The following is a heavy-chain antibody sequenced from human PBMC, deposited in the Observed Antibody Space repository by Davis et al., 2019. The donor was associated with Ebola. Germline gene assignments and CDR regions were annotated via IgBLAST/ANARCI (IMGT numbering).Heavy chain of an antibody. CDR1: GFTFNSYW. CDR2: ISSDESGI. CDR3: AKDLYGSGGNDY. D-gene: IGHD3-10*01. J-gene: IGHJ4*02. V-gene: IGHV3-74*01. Sequence: GESLKISCAASGFTFNSYWMYWVRQAPGKGLVWVSRISSDESGIDYADSVKGRFTISRDNAKNTLFLQMNSLRAEDTAVYYCAKDLYGSGGNDYWGQGTLVTVSS.